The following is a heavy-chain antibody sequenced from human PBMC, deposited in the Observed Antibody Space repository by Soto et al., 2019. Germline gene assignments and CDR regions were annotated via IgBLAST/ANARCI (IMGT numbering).Heavy chain of an antibody. CDR2: ITHQGTNK. V-gene: IGHV3-30*18. J-gene: IGHJ4*02. D-gene: IGHD1-26*01. Sequence: VQLVESGGGVVQPGRSLRLSCAGSGFTFSGDGMHWVRLAPVKAMEWVALITHQGTNKYYADSVKGRFTISRDNAQNTLYLQMNSLRAEDTALYYCANDLDQRSASYPSDYWGKGPLVTVSS. CDR1: GFTFSGDG. CDR3: ANDLDQRSASYPSDY.